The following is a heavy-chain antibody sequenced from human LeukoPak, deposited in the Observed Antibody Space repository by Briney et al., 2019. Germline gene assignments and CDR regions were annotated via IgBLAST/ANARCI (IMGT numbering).Heavy chain of an antibody. CDR3: ATVGDSSDQYRLGFDY. J-gene: IGHJ4*02. CDR2: IIPIFGTA. V-gene: IGHV1-69*06. D-gene: IGHD3-22*01. CDR1: GGTFSSYA. Sequence: GASVKVSCKASGGTFSSYAISWVRQAPGQGLEWMGGIIPIFGTANYAQKFQGRVTMTEDTSTDTAYMELSSLRSEDTAVYYCATVGDSSDQYRLGFDYWGQGTLVTVSS.